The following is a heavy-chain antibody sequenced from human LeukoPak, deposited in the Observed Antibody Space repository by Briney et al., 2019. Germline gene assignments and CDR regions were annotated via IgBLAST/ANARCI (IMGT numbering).Heavy chain of an antibody. D-gene: IGHD3-9*01. CDR3: AKDNYDILTGYSPLDY. J-gene: IGHJ4*02. Sequence: GGYLRLSCEGSGFTFSNYAMAWVRQAPGKGLEWVSSISATGNSALYTDSVRGRFTISRDNSKNTLYLQMNSLRAEDTAVYYCAKDNYDILTGYSPLDYWGQGTLVTVSS. CDR2: ISATGNSA. CDR1: GFTFSNYA. V-gene: IGHV3-23*01.